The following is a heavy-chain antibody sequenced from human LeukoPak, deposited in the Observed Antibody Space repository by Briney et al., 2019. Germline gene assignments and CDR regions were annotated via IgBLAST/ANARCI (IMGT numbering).Heavy chain of an antibody. CDR1: RFTFGDYA. D-gene: IGHD3-10*01. V-gene: IGHV3-49*04. CDR3: TRDRRGYYGSGAPDTEGDVFDI. J-gene: IGHJ3*02. Sequence: GGSLRLSCAASRFTFGDYALSWVRQAPGKGLEWVGFIRSKAYGGTTEYAASVKGRFTISRDDSKSIAYLQMNSLKTEDTAVYYCTRDRRGYYGSGAPDTEGDVFDIWGQGTMVTVSS. CDR2: IRSKAYGGTT.